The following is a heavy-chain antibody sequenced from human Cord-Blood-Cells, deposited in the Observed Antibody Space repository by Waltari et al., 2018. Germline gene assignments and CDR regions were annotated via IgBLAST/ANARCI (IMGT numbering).Heavy chain of an antibody. D-gene: IGHD7-27*01. CDR3: ARDLKSLGIPYYYYYGMDV. CDR2: INPNSGGT. J-gene: IGHJ6*02. V-gene: IGHV1-2*02. CDR1: GYNFTGYY. Sequence: QVQLVQSGAEVKKPGASVKVPCEASGYNFTGYYMHWLRQAPGQGLEWMGWINPNSGGTNYAQKFQGRVTMTRDTSISTAYMELSRLRSDDTAVYYCARDLKSLGIPYYYYYGMDVWGQGTTVTVSS.